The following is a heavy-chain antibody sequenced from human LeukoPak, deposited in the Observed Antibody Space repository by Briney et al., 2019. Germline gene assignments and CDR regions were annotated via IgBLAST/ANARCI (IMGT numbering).Heavy chain of an antibody. CDR1: GYTFTGYY. CDR3: ARASMVRGVPLDY. Sequence: ASVKVSCKASGYTFTGYYMHWVRQAPGQGLEWMGWINPNSGGTNYAQKFQGRVTMTTDTSTSTAYMELRSLRPDDTAVYYCARASMVRGVPLDYWGQGTLVTVSS. V-gene: IGHV1-2*02. CDR2: INPNSGGT. J-gene: IGHJ4*02. D-gene: IGHD3-10*01.